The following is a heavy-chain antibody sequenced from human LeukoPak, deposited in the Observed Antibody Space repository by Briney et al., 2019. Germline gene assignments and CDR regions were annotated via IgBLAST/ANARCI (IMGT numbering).Heavy chain of an antibody. CDR1: GFTFSSYV. CDR3: AKRVSGTSFY. D-gene: IGHD1-1*01. V-gene: IGHV3-23*01. Sequence: PGGSLRLSCAASGFTFSSYVISWVRQAPGKGLEWVSAISGSGATTYYADSVKGRFTISRGNSKNTLYLHMNSLRAEDTAVYYCAKRVSGTSFYWGQGNLVTVSS. CDR2: ISGSGATT. J-gene: IGHJ4*02.